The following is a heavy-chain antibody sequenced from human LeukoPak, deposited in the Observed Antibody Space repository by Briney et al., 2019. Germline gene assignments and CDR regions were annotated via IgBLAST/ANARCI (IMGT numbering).Heavy chain of an antibody. J-gene: IGHJ4*02. Sequence: PGGSLRLSCAASGFTFSNYAMSWVRQAPGRALEWVSAITGSGGSTYYADSVKGRFTISRDNSKNTLFLQMNSLRAEDTAVYYCAKDRFCSAGNCYSRPTVTTRFDYWGQGTLVTVSS. D-gene: IGHD2-15*01. CDR1: GFTFSNYA. CDR3: AKDRFCSAGNCYSRPTVTTRFDY. V-gene: IGHV3-23*01. CDR2: ITGSGGST.